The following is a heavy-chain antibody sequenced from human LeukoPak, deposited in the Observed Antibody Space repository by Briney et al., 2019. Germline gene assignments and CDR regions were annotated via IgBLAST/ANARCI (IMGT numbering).Heavy chain of an antibody. V-gene: IGHV3-30*02. CDR1: GFTVSSYG. Sequence: GGSLRLSCAASGFTVSSYGMHWVRQAPGKGLEWVAFIRYDGSSQRYTDSVKGRFTISRDNSKNTVYLQMNSLRAEDTAVYYCAKRRDVAAGGSGAFDYWGQGSLVTVSS. CDR3: AKRRDVAAGGSGAFDY. J-gene: IGHJ4*02. CDR2: IRYDGSSQ. D-gene: IGHD6-13*01.